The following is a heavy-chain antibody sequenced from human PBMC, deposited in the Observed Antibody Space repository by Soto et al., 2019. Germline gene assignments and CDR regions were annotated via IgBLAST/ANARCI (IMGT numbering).Heavy chain of an antibody. J-gene: IGHJ6*02. Sequence: QVQLVQSGAEVKKPGSSVKVSCKASGGTFSSYTISWVRQAPGQGLEWMGGIIPIFGSANYAQKFQGRVTITADESTSTAYMELSSLRSEDTAVYYCARRYCISTSCHYYGMDVWGQGTTVTVSS. CDR1: GGTFSSYT. CDR3: ARRYCISTSCHYYGMDV. D-gene: IGHD2-2*01. V-gene: IGHV1-69*12. CDR2: IIPIFGSA.